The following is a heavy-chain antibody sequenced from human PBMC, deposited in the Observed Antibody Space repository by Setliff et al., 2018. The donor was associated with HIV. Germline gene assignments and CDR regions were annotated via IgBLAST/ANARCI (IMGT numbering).Heavy chain of an antibody. J-gene: IGHJ4*02. V-gene: IGHV4-39*01. Sequence: SETLSLTCTVSGDSISRSTYYWGWIRQPPGKGLEWIGSISYSGSTYYNPSLKSRVTISVDTSKNQFSLKLSSVTAADTAVYYCASTRTYYFDYWGQGTLVTVSS. CDR1: GDSISRSTYY. CDR3: ASTRTYYFDY. CDR2: ISYSGST.